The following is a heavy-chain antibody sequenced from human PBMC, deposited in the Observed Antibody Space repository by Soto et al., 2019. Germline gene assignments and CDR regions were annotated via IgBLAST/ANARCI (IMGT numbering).Heavy chain of an antibody. V-gene: IGHV3-66*01. D-gene: IGHD4-17*01. CDR1: GFSISTNY. J-gene: IGHJ4*02. Sequence: EVQLVESGGGLVQPGGALRLSCAASGFSISTNYMTWVRQAPGKGLEWGSLIYSSGTTYHAGSVKGRFTISRDTSKNTLSLQMNDLRDEDTAVYYCARIHDYGDGGYFDYWGQGTLVTVSS. CDR2: IYSSGTT. CDR3: ARIHDYGDGGYFDY.